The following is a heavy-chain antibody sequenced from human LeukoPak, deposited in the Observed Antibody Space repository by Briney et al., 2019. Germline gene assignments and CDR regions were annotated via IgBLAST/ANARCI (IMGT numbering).Heavy chain of an antibody. V-gene: IGHV5-51*01. CDR3: ARLRGGDCYSDPCWFDP. J-gene: IGHJ5*02. CDR2: IYPGDSDT. D-gene: IGHD2-21*02. CDR1: GYSFSNYW. Sequence: GESLKISCKDSGYSFSNYWIGWVRQMPGKGLEWMGIIYPGDSDTRYSPSFQGQVTISADKSISTAYLQWSSLKASDTTMYYCARLRGGDCYSDPCWFDPWGQGTLVTVSS.